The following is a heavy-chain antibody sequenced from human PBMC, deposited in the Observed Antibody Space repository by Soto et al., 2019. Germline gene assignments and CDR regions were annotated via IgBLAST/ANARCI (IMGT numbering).Heavy chain of an antibody. Sequence: SGTLPLTWAVSGGSISSSEWWVWGLQLAGKGLEWIGEIYQSGSTNYHPSLKSRVTISVDKSKNQFSLKLSSVTAADTAVYYCARDLYWNYTNYYYYYGMDIWGQGTTVT. CDR2: IYQSGST. CDR1: GGSISSSEW. CDR3: ARDLYWNYTNYYYYYGMDI. D-gene: IGHD1-7*01. V-gene: IGHV4-4*02. J-gene: IGHJ6*02.